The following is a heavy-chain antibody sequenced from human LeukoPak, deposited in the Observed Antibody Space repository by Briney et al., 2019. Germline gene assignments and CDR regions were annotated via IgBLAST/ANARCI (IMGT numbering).Heavy chain of an antibody. CDR3: AEDTYCSGGRCYSRVGY. J-gene: IGHJ4*02. CDR1: GYTFTNYP. Sequence: GASVKVSCKASGYTFTNYPMNWVRQAPGQGLEWMGWINTNTGNPTYAQGFTERFVFSWDTSVNTAYLQINSLKPEDTAVYFCAEDTYCSGGRCYSRVGYWGQGTVVTVSS. D-gene: IGHD2-15*01. V-gene: IGHV7-4-1*02. CDR2: INTNTGNP.